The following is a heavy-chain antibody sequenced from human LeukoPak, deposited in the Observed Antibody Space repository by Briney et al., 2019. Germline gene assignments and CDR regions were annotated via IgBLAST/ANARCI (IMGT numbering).Heavy chain of an antibody. CDR2: ISGSGGST. Sequence: GGSLRLSCAASGFTFSSYAMSWVRQAPGKGLEWVSAISGSGGSTYYADSVKSRFTISRDNSKDTLYLQMNSLRAEDTAVYYCAKGEEQYDSSGYYYVKDYFDYWGQGTLVTVSS. CDR3: AKGEEQYDSSGYYYVKDYFDY. D-gene: IGHD3-22*01. CDR1: GFTFSSYA. V-gene: IGHV3-23*01. J-gene: IGHJ4*02.